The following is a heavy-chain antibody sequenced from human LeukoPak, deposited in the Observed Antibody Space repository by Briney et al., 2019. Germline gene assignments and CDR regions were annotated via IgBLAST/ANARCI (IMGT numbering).Heavy chain of an antibody. V-gene: IGHV1-2*02. CDR3: ARVFGSGSSWYRDLDY. CDR1: GYTFIGYY. J-gene: IGHJ4*02. D-gene: IGHD6-13*01. Sequence: ASVKVSCKASGYTFIGYYMHWVRQAPGQGLEWMGWINPNSGGTNYAQKFQGRVTMTRDTSISTAYMELSRLRSDDTAVYYCARVFGSGSSWYRDLDYWGQGTLVTVSS. CDR2: INPNSGGT.